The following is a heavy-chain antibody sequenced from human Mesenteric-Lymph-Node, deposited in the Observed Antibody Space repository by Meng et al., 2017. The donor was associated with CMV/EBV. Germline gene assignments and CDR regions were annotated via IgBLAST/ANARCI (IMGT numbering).Heavy chain of an antibody. D-gene: IGHD1-26*01. CDR1: GLTFSSYA. CDR2: ISGNANST. Sequence: GESLKISCAASGLTFSSYAMTWVRQAPGKGLEWVSSISGNANSTYYADSVKGRFTTSRDNSKNTLYLQMSSLRAEDTALYYCAKGGGYSDFDYWGQGTLVTVSS. CDR3: AKGGGYSDFDY. J-gene: IGHJ4*02. V-gene: IGHV3-23*01.